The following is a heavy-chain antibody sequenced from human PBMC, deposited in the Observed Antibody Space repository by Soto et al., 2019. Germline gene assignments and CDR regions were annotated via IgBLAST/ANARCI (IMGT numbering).Heavy chain of an antibody. Sequence: QVQLQESGPGLVKPSETLSLTCTVSGASVSSGSNYWSWIRQPPGKGLEWIGYMHYSGNTNYNPSPKSRVTISVDTSKNQFSLKLSSVTAADTAVYYSARVGSGSYREYDYWGQGTLVTVSS. D-gene: IGHD3-10*01. J-gene: IGHJ4*02. V-gene: IGHV4-61*01. CDR3: ARVGSGSYREYDY. CDR1: GASVSSGSNY. CDR2: MHYSGNT.